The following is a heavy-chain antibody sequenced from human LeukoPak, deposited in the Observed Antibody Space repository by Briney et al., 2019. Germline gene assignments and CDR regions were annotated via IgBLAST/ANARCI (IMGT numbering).Heavy chain of an antibody. CDR2: IYYSGST. CDR3: ARSWGPAAIQWFDP. J-gene: IGHJ5*02. D-gene: IGHD2-2*01. V-gene: IGHV4-39*01. Sequence: SETLSLTCTVSGGSFSSSTYYWGWIRQPPGKGLEWIGSIYYSGSTYYNPSFKSRVTISVDTSKNQFSLKLSSVTAADTAVYYCARSWGPAAIQWFDPWGQGTLVTVSS. CDR1: GGSFSSSTYY.